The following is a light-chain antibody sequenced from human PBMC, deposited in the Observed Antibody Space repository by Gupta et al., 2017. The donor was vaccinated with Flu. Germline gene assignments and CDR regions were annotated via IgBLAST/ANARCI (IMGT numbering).Light chain of an antibody. J-gene: IGLJ1*01. Sequence: TNSDIGANSHVSWYQQYPGKVPKVMIYEVSNRPSGVSFRVSGSKSGNTASLTISGLQAEDEADYYCASYAITSARVFGTGTKVTVL. CDR1: NSDIGANSH. CDR2: EVS. V-gene: IGLV2-14*01. CDR3: ASYAITSARV.